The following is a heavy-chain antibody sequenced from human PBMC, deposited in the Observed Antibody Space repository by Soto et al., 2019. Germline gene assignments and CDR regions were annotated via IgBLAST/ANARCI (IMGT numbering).Heavy chain of an antibody. J-gene: IGHJ3*02. CDR1: GYTFTSYA. D-gene: IGHD2-15*01. Sequence: ASVEVSCKXSGYTFTSYAMHWVRQAPGQRLEWMGWINAGNGNTKYSQKFQGRVTITRDTSASTAYMELSSLRSEDTAVYYCATTRHCSGGSCLNNAFDIWGQGTMVTVSS. CDR2: INAGNGNT. CDR3: ATTRHCSGGSCLNNAFDI. V-gene: IGHV1-3*01.